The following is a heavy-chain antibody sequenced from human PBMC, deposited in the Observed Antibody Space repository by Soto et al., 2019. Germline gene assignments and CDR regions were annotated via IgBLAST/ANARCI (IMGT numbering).Heavy chain of an antibody. Sequence: SETLSLTCTVSGGSISSYYWSWIRQPPGKGLEWIGYIYYSGSTNYNPSLKSRVTISVDTSKNQFSLKLSSVTAADTAVYYCARALYCSSTSCQNDYWGQGTLVTVSS. D-gene: IGHD2-2*01. CDR2: IYYSGST. CDR1: GGSISSYY. CDR3: ARALYCSSTSCQNDY. J-gene: IGHJ4*02. V-gene: IGHV4-59*01.